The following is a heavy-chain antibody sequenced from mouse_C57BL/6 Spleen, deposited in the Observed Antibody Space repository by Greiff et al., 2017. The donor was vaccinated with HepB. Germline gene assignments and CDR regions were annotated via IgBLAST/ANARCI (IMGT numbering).Heavy chain of an antibody. CDR2: SRNKANDYTT. V-gene: IGHV7-1*01. J-gene: IGHJ1*03. CDR1: GFTFSDFY. Sequence: EVQLVESGGGLVQSGRSLRLSCATSGFTFSDFYMEWVRQAPGKGLEWIAASRNKANDYTTEYSASVKGRFIVSRDTSQSILYLQMNALRAEDTAIYYCARDGSSYGDYWYFDVWGTGTTVTVSS. D-gene: IGHD1-1*01. CDR3: ARDGSSYGDYWYFDV.